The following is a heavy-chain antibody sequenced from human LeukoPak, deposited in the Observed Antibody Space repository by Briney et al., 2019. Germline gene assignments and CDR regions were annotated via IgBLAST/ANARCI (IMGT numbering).Heavy chain of an antibody. CDR2: IYYSGST. CDR1: GGSISSYY. CDR3: ARVPESYSGYVADAFDI. V-gene: IGHV4-59*01. Sequence: SETLSLTCTVSGGSISSYYWSWIRQPPGKGLEWIGYIYYSGSTNYNPSLKSRVTISVDTSKNQFSLKLSSVTAADTAVYYCARVPESYSGYVADAFDIWGQGTMVTVSS. D-gene: IGHD3-22*01. J-gene: IGHJ3*02.